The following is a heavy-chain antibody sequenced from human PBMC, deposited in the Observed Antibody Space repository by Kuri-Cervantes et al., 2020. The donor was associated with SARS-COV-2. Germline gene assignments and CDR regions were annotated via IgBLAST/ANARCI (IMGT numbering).Heavy chain of an antibody. CDR2: INWNGGST. Sequence: GGSLRLSCAASGFTFDDYGMSWVRQAPGKGLEWVSGINWNGGSTGYADSVKGRFTISRDNAKNSLYLQMNSLRAEDTAVYYCARDEGPFQTTDIAVAGTTDVGPPTLFDYWGQGTLVTVSS. CDR3: ARDEGPFQTTDIAVAGTTDVGPPTLFDY. CDR1: GFTFDDYG. J-gene: IGHJ4*02. V-gene: IGHV3-20*04. D-gene: IGHD6-19*01.